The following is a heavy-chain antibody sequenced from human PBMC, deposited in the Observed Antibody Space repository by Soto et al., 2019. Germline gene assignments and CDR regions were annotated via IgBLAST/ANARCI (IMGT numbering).Heavy chain of an antibody. V-gene: IGHV7-4-1*01. CDR1: GYTFTSYA. Sequence: QVQLVQSGAELKKPGASVKVSCKASGYTFTSYAMNWVRQAPGQGLEWMGWINTNTGNPTYAQGFTGRFVFSLDTSVSAADLQICSLKAEDAAVYYCARGDAGYDFWSGYPPMGQQLGGVDYWVQGTLVTVSS. D-gene: IGHD3-3*01. CDR2: INTNTGNP. CDR3: ARGDAGYDFWSGYPPMGQQLGGVDY. J-gene: IGHJ4*02.